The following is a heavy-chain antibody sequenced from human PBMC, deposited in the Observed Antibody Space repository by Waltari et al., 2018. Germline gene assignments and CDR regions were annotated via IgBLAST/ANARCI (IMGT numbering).Heavy chain of an antibody. CDR1: GYSISSGYY. D-gene: IGHD6-13*01. CDR3: ARGKSIEYSSSPDNAFDI. Sequence: QVQLQESGPGLVKPSETLSLTCAVSGYSISSGYYWGWIRQPPGKGLEWIGSIYHSGGTYYTPSRKSRVTISVDTSKNQFSLKLSSVTAADTAVYYCARGKSIEYSSSPDNAFDIWGQGTMVTVSS. CDR2: IYHSGGT. V-gene: IGHV4-38-2*01. J-gene: IGHJ3*02.